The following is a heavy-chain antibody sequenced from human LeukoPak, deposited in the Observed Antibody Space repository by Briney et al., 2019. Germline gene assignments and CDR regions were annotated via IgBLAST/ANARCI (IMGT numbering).Heavy chain of an antibody. CDR2: IKTESEGETK. J-gene: IGHJ4*02. CDR3: TTGVDDGGGY. V-gene: IGHV3-15*07. Sequence: GGSLRLSCAASGFISSKVWMNWVRQAPGKGLEWVGRIKTESEGETKDYAAPVKGRFTVSRDDSKNTFYLVMNSLKIDDTAIYYCTTGVDDGGGYWGQGTLVTVSS. CDR1: GFISSKVW. D-gene: IGHD3-10*01.